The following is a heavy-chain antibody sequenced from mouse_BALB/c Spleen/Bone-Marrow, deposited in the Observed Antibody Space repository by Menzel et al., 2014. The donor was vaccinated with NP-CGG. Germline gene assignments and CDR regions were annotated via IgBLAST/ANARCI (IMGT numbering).Heavy chain of an antibody. Sequence: EVKLVESGGDLVKPGGSLKLSCVASGFTFSSYGMSWVRQTPDKRLEWVATISSGGSYTYYPDSVKGRFTISRDNAKNTLCLQMSSLKSEDAAMYYCGRNYYGSSYYFDYWGQGTTLTVSS. CDR2: ISSGGSYT. V-gene: IGHV5-6*01. D-gene: IGHD1-1*01. CDR1: GFTFSSYG. CDR3: GRNYYGSSYYFDY. J-gene: IGHJ2*01.